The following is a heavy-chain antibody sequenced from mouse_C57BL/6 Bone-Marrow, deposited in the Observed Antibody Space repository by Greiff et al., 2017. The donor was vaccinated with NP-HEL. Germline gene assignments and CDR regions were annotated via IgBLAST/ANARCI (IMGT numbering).Heavy chain of an antibody. CDR2: INPGSGGT. D-gene: IGHD1-1*01. CDR3: ARRTTVVGAY. V-gene: IGHV1-54*01. J-gene: IGHJ3*01. Sequence: QVQLQQSGAELVRPGTSVKVSCKASGYAFTNYLIEWVKQRPGQGLEWIGVINPGSGGTNYNEKFKGKATLTADKSSSTAYMQLSSLTSEDSAVYFCARRTTVVGAYWGQGTLVTVSA. CDR1: GYAFTNYL.